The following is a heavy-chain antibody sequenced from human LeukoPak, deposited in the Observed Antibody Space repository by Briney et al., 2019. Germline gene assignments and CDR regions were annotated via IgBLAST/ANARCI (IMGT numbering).Heavy chain of an antibody. V-gene: IGHV3-23*01. D-gene: IGHD2-15*01. CDR2: ISGSGGST. Sequence: PGGSLRLSCAASGFTFSSYGMSWVRQAPGKGLEWVSTISGSGGSTYYADSVKGRFTISRDNAKNSLYLQMNSLRAEDTAVYYCARDGDVVVVAAEDAFDIWGQGTMVTVSS. CDR1: GFTFSSYG. CDR3: ARDGDVVVVAAEDAFDI. J-gene: IGHJ3*02.